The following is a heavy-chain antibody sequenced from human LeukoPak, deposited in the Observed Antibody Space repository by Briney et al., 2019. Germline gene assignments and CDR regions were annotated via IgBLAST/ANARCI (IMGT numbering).Heavy chain of an antibody. V-gene: IGHV1-18*01. Sequence: ASVKVSCKPSGCTFTSYGISWVRQAPGQGRKWMGWISVYNGNTNYAHKLQGTVTMTTDTSTSTAYMELRSLRSDDTAVYYCARDRSNSDYGGQGTLVTVSS. CDR2: ISVYNGNT. D-gene: IGHD4-23*01. J-gene: IGHJ4*02. CDR1: GCTFTSYG. CDR3: ARDRSNSDY.